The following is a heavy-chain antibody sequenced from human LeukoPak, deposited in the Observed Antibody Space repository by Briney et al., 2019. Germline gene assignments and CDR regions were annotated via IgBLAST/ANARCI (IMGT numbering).Heavy chain of an antibody. V-gene: IGHV1-18*01. Sequence: ASVKVSCKASRYTLTRYASRRVRPAPRQGLEWLGRISAYNGNTNYAQKLQGRVTMTTDTYTSTAYMELRSLRSDDTAVYYRARDQIERWYDAFDIWGQGTMVTVSS. D-gene: IGHD4-23*01. CDR3: ARDQIERWYDAFDI. J-gene: IGHJ3*02. CDR2: ISAYNGNT. CDR1: RYTLTRYA.